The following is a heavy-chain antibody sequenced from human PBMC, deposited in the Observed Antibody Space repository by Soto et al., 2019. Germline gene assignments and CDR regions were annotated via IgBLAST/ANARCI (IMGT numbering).Heavy chain of an antibody. V-gene: IGHV4-31*03. CDR3: ARDDYGDSEFDS. CDR2: IYYSGST. CDR1: GASISRGAYY. J-gene: IGHJ4*02. D-gene: IGHD4-17*01. Sequence: QVPLQESGPGLVKPSQTVSLTCTVSGASISRGAYYWSWIRQSPGKGLEWIGYIYYSGSTYYNPSLKSRVTMSADTSQNQFSLKLSSVTAADTAVYYCARDDYGDSEFDSYGQGTLVTVSS.